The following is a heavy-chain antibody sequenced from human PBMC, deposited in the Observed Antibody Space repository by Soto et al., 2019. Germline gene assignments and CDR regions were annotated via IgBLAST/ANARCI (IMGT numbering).Heavy chain of an antibody. D-gene: IGHD3-22*01. V-gene: IGHV3-23*01. J-gene: IGHJ4*02. Sequence: PGGSLRLSCAASGFTFSSYAMSWVRQAPGKGLEWVSAISGSGGSTYYADSVKGRFTISRDNSKNTLYLQMNSLRAEDTAVYYCAKDSYDSSGYSVNYWGQGTLVTVSS. CDR1: GFTFSSYA. CDR2: ISGSGGST. CDR3: AKDSYDSSGYSVNY.